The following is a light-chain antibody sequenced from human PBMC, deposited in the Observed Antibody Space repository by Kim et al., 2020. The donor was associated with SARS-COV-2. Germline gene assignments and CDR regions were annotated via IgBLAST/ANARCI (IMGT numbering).Light chain of an antibody. Sequence: GALGRTATITGGASNIGSKMVHRYQQTPGQAPVMVIDRDTNRPAGIPERFSGSTSGNTATLTISRAQAGDEADYYCQVWDSNTWVFGGGTQLTVL. CDR3: QVWDSNTWV. CDR2: RDT. CDR1: NIGSKM. V-gene: IGLV3-9*01. J-gene: IGLJ3*02.